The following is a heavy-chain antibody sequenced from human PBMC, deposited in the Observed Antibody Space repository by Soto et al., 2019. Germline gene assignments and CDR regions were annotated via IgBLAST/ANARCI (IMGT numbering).Heavy chain of an antibody. Sequence: GGSLRLSCAASGFTFDDYAMHWVRQAPGKGLEWVSGISWNSGSIGYADSVKGRFTISRDNAKNSLYLQMNSLRAEDTALYYCAKETVYYYDSSGYPRPYYYGMDVWGQGTTVTVSS. V-gene: IGHV3-9*01. J-gene: IGHJ6*02. D-gene: IGHD3-22*01. CDR3: AKETVYYYDSSGYPRPYYYGMDV. CDR2: ISWNSGSI. CDR1: GFTFDDYA.